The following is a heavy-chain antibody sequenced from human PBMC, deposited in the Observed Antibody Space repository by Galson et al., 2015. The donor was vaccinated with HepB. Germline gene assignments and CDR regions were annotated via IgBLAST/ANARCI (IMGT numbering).Heavy chain of an antibody. CDR1: GFTFSSLG. CDR2: IGVNAGST. Sequence: SLRLSCAASGFTFSSLGMTWVRQAPGKGLECVSAIGVNAGSTDYADSVKGRFTISRDNSKNMMYLQMNNLRAEDTAVYYCAKDTPSIDDWGQRTLVTVSS. CDR3: AKDTPSIDD. V-gene: IGHV3-23*01. D-gene: IGHD4-11*01. J-gene: IGHJ4*02.